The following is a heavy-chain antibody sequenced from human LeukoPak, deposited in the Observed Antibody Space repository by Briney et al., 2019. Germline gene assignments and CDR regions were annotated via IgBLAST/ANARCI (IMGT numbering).Heavy chain of an antibody. J-gene: IGHJ4*02. CDR1: GFTFSSYE. CDR3: ARAAYEFDY. D-gene: IGHD5-12*01. V-gene: IGHV3-48*03. CDR2: ISSSGSTI. Sequence: GGSLRLSCAASGFTFSSYEMNWVRQAPGKGLEWVSYISSSGSTIYYADSVKGRFTISKDNAKNSLYLQMNSLRAEDTAVYYCARAAYEFDYWGQGTLVTVSS.